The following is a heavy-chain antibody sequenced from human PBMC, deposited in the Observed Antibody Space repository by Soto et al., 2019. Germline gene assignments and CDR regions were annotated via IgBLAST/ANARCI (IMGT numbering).Heavy chain of an antibody. Sequence: SGPTLVNPTQTLTLTCNVPGLSLSTTRTCVSWIRQPPGKALEWLALIDWDDDKDYSTSLKTRLTISRDTTKNLVVLTMTNMDPMDTATYFCARQIAVPGNPYHYYYGMDVWGQGTTVTVSS. CDR3: ARQIAVPGNPYHYYYGMDV. J-gene: IGHJ6*02. V-gene: IGHV2-70*01. D-gene: IGHD6-19*01. CDR1: GLSLSTTRTC. CDR2: IDWDDDK.